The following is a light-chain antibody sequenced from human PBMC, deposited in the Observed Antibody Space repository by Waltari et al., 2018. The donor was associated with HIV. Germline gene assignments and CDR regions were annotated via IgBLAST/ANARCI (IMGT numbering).Light chain of an antibody. CDR3: QTWGTGIQV. J-gene: IGLJ3*02. CDR1: SGHTNYA. CDR2: LTRDGSH. V-gene: IGLV4-69*02. Sequence: QLVLTQSPSASASLGASVKLTCTLSSGHTNYAIAWHQQHPEKGPRYLMTLTRDGSHSKGDGIPDRFSGSSSGAERYLIISSLQSEDEADYYCQTWGTGIQVFGGGTKVTVL.